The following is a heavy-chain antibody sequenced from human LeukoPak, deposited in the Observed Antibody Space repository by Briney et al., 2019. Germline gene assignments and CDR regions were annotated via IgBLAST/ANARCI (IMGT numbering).Heavy chain of an antibody. D-gene: IGHD1-26*01. V-gene: IGHV3-21*01. CDR3: ARGAIAGANFDY. CDR1: GFTFSSHS. CDR2: ISSSNSGI. Sequence: GGSLRLSCAASGFTFSSHSMNWVRQAPGKGLEWVSSISSSNSGIYYADSVKGRFTISRDNAKNSLHLQMNNLRAEDTAVYYCARGAIAGANFDYWGQGALVTVSS. J-gene: IGHJ4*02.